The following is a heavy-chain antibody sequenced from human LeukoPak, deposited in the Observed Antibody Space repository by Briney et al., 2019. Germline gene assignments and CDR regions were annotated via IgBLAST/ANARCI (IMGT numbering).Heavy chain of an antibody. Sequence: PAGGSLRLSCAASGFTFSSNAMSWVRQAPGKGLEWVSSISGSGGSTYYADSVKGRFTISRDNSKDTLYLQMNSLRAEDTVAYYCAKVPSVWRGGRYYFDYWGQGTLVTVSS. V-gene: IGHV3-23*01. CDR3: AKVPSVWRGGRYYFDY. D-gene: IGHD2-21*01. J-gene: IGHJ4*02. CDR1: GFTFSSNA. CDR2: ISGSGGST.